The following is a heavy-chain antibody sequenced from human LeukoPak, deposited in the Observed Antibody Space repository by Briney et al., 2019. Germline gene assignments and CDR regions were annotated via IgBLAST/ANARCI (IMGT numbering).Heavy chain of an antibody. J-gene: IGHJ6*03. V-gene: IGHV3-74*01. CDR3: ARGRRIWAVAGTLDNYYYYYMDV. CDR2: INSDGSST. CDR1: GFTFSSYW. D-gene: IGHD6-19*01. Sequence: PGGSLRLSCAASGFTFSSYWMHWVRQAPGKGLVWVSRINSDGSSTSYADSVKGRFTISRDNAKNTLYLQMNSLRAEDTAVYYCARGRRIWAVAGTLDNYYYYYMDVWGKGTTVTISS.